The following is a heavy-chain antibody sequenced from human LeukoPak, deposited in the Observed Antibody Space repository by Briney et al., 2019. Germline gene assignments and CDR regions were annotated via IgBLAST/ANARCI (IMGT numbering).Heavy chain of an antibody. CDR3: ARARPDCTNGVCSPFDY. Sequence: SETLSLTCTVSGGSISSYYWSWIRRPPGKGLEWLGYIYYSGSTNYNPSLKSRVTISVDTSKNQFSLKLSSVTAADTAVYYCARARPDCTNGVCSPFDYWGQGTLVTVSS. CDR2: IYYSGST. D-gene: IGHD2-8*01. V-gene: IGHV4-59*01. J-gene: IGHJ4*02. CDR1: GGSISSYY.